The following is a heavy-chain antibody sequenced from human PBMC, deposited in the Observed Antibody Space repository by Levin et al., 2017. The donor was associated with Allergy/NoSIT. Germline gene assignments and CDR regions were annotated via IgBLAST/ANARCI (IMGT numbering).Heavy chain of an antibody. CDR3: ARGLHYYGSGSYLY. CDR1: GATFSNYA. Sequence: AGGSLRLSCTASGATFSNYAMHWVRQAPGKGLEWVAIIWYDGSNIVYADSVKGRFAISRDNSKNTLYLQMNSLRAEDTALYYCARGLHYYGSGSYLYWGQGTLVTVSS. CDR2: IWYDGSNI. V-gene: IGHV3-33*01. D-gene: IGHD3-10*01. J-gene: IGHJ4*02.